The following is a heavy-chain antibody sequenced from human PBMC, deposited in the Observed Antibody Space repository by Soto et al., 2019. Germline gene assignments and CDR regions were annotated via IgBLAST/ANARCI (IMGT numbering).Heavy chain of an antibody. Sequence: GGSLILSCAASGFTFSSYGMHWVRQAPGKGLEWVAVISYDGSNKYYADSVKGRFTISRDNSKNTLYLQMNSLRAEDTAVYYCAKDQVGYCSSTSCQTHYYYGMDVWGQGTTVTVSS. CDR1: GFTFSSYG. D-gene: IGHD2-2*01. CDR2: ISYDGSNK. CDR3: AKDQVGYCSSTSCQTHYYYGMDV. J-gene: IGHJ6*02. V-gene: IGHV3-30*18.